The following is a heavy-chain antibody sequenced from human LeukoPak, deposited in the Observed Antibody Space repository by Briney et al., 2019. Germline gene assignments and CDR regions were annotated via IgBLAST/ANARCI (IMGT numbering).Heavy chain of an antibody. Sequence: GGSLRLSXAASGFTFDDYGMSWVRQAPGKGLEWVSGINWNGGSTGYADSVKGRFTISRDNAKNSLYLQMNSLRAEDTALYYCARGTLYSYAFDIWGQGIMVTVSS. CDR3: ARGTLYSYAFDI. CDR1: GFTFDDYG. CDR2: INWNGGST. V-gene: IGHV3-20*04. D-gene: IGHD5-18*01. J-gene: IGHJ3*02.